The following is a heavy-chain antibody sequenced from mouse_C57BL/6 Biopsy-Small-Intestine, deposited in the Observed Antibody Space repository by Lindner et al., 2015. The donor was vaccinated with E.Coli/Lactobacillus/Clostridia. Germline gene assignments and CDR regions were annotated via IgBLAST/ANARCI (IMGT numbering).Heavy chain of an antibody. J-gene: IGHJ4*01. CDR1: GYSFTGYF. CDR2: INPYNGDT. D-gene: IGHD2-4*01. CDR3: ARGDYDPCYAMDY. Sequence: VQLQESGPELVKPGDSVKISCKASGYSFTGYFMNWVMQSHGKSLEWIGRINPYNGDTFYNQKFKGKATLTVDKSSNTAHMELRSLTSEDSAVYYCARGDYDPCYAMDYWGQGTSVTVSS. V-gene: IGHV1-20*01.